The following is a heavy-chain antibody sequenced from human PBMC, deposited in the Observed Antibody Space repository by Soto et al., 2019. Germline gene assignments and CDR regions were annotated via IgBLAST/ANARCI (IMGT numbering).Heavy chain of an antibody. J-gene: IGHJ4*02. CDR1: GFPFSDHY. CDR2: SRDKAESHTT. Sequence: GGSLRLSCAASGFPFSDHYMDWVRQAPGKGLEWVARSRDKAESHTTEHAASVRGRFTISRDDSKNSLYLQMNSLKTEDTAVYYCAQWVDRSNDYWGQGTLVTVSS. CDR3: AQWVDRSNDY. V-gene: IGHV3-72*01. D-gene: IGHD2-15*01.